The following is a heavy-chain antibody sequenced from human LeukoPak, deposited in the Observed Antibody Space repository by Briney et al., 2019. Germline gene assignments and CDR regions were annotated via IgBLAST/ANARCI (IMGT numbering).Heavy chain of an antibody. J-gene: IGHJ4*02. V-gene: IGHV4-59*01. D-gene: IGHD6-19*01. CDR3: ARTHSSGWFVFDY. Sequence: PSETLSLTCTVSGGSISHYYWNWIRQPPGKGLEWIGYIYYSGSTNYNPSLKSRVTISVDTSKNQFSLKLSSVTAADTAVYYCARTHSSGWFVFDYWGRGTLVTVSS. CDR1: GGSISHYY. CDR2: IYYSGST.